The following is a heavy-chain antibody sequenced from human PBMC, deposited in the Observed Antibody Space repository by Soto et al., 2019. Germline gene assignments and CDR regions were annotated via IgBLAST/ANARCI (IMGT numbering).Heavy chain of an antibody. Sequence: ASVKVSCKASGYTFTSYGISWVRQAPGQGLEWMGWISAYKGNTNYAQKLQGRVTMTTDTSTSTAYMELRSLRSDDTAVYYCARVVLLWFGELPNWFDPWGQGTLVTVS. CDR2: ISAYKGNT. V-gene: IGHV1-18*01. CDR1: GYTFTSYG. J-gene: IGHJ5*02. D-gene: IGHD3-10*01. CDR3: ARVVLLWFGELPNWFDP.